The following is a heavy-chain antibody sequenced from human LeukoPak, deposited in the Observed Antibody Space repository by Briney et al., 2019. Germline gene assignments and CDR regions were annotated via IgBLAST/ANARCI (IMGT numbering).Heavy chain of an antibody. CDR3: ARGSVQLWLRDTYYYMDV. CDR2: INWNGRIT. V-gene: IGHV3-20*04. D-gene: IGHD5-18*01. J-gene: IGHJ6*03. CDR1: GFTFDDYA. Sequence: GGSLRLSCAASGFTFDDYAMNWVRQVPGRGLEWFSGINWNGRITEYADSVKDRFTISRQNTKNSLYLYMNNLGGEDTALYFCARGSVQLWLRDTYYYMDVWGKGTTVTVSS.